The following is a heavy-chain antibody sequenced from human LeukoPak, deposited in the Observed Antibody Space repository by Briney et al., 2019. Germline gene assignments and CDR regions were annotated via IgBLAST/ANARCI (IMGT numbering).Heavy chain of an antibody. Sequence: SETLSLTCAVSGGSISNYYWSWIRQPPGKGLEWIGYIYYTGSTKYNPSLKSRVTLSVDSSKTQFSLKLNSVTAADTAVYYCAKSPSWGSGLDAFDIWGQGTMVTVSS. CDR2: IYYTGST. V-gene: IGHV4-59*01. CDR3: AKSPSWGSGLDAFDI. D-gene: IGHD7-27*01. J-gene: IGHJ3*02. CDR1: GGSISNYY.